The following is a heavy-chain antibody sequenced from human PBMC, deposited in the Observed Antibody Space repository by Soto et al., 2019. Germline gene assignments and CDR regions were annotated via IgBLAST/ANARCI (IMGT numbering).Heavy chain of an antibody. J-gene: IGHJ6*02. CDR2: ISWNSGSI. CDR1: GFTFDDYA. CDR3: AKDMAVVVTNYGMDV. V-gene: IGHV3-9*01. Sequence: EVQLVESGGGLVQPGRSLRLSCAASGFTFDDYAMHWVRQAPGKGLEWVSGISWNSGSIGYADSVKGRFTISRDNAKNSLYLQMNSLRAEDTALYYCAKDMAVVVTNYGMDVWGQGTTVTVSS. D-gene: IGHD2-21*02.